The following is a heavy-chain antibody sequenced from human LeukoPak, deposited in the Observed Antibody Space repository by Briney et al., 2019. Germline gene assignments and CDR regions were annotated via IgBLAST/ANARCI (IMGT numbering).Heavy chain of an antibody. CDR2: IYTSGST. D-gene: IGHD5-12*01. J-gene: IGHJ4*02. CDR1: GGSISSYY. Sequence: SETLSLTCTVSGGSISSYYWSWIRQPAGKGLEWIGRIYTSGSTNYNPSLKSRVTMSVDTSKNQFSLKLSSVTAADTAVYYCARIGGYSGYDLSNYFDYWGQGTLVTVSS. CDR3: ARIGGYSGYDLSNYFDY. V-gene: IGHV4-4*07.